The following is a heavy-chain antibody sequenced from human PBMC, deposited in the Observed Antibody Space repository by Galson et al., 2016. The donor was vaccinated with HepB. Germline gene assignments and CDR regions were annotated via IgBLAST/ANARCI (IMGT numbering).Heavy chain of an antibody. V-gene: IGHV1-8*02. D-gene: IGHD7-27*01. J-gene: IGHJ4*02. CDR3: ARNRPFTGDFDY. CDR2: MTPNSGNT. CDR1: GYTFTNYD. Sequence: SVKVSCKASGYTFTNYDFNWVRQAPGQGLEWLGWMTPNSGNTGYAQKFQGRLSLTRDISTSTAYMELSSLTPDDTAGYYCARNRPFTGDFDYWGQGTLVTVSS.